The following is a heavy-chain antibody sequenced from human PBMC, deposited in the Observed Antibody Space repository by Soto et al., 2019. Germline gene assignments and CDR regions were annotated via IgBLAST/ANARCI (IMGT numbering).Heavy chain of an antibody. J-gene: IGHJ5*02. Sequence: SETLSLTCAVYGGSFSGYYWSWIRQPPGKGLEWIGEINHSGSTNYNPSLKSRVTISVDTTNNQFSLKLSSVTAADTAVYYCARGESSSSVNGWFDPWGQGTLVTVSS. CDR3: ARGESSSSVNGWFDP. CDR2: INHSGST. D-gene: IGHD6-13*01. CDR1: GGSFSGYY. V-gene: IGHV4-34*01.